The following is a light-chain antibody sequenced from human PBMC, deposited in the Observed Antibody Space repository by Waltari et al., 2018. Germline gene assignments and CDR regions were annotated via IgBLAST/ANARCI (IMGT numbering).Light chain of an antibody. J-gene: IGLJ2*01. Sequence: SSKLTQDPAVSVALGQTVRITCQGDSLRIYYASWYQQKPGQAPLLVIYGKNKRPSGIPDRFSGSSSGNTASLTITGAQAEDEADYYCNSRDSSGNQLVFGGGTKLTVL. CDR3: NSRDSSGNQLV. CDR2: GKN. CDR1: SLRIYY. V-gene: IGLV3-19*01.